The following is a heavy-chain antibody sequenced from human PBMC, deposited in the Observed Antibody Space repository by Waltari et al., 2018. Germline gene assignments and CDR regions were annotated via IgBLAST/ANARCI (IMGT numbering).Heavy chain of an antibody. CDR2: IISKTYGGTT. V-gene: IGHV3-49*04. Sequence: EVQLVESGGGLVQPGRSLRLPCTASGFTFGDYAMSWVRQAPGVGREWVGFIISKTYGGTTEYAASVKGRVTISRYDAKSIAYLQMNSRKTEDTAVYYCTRDQTADPLYYYYYMDVWGKGTTVTVSS. CDR3: TRDQTADPLYYYYYMDV. J-gene: IGHJ6*03. D-gene: IGHD1-1*01. CDR1: GFTFGDYA.